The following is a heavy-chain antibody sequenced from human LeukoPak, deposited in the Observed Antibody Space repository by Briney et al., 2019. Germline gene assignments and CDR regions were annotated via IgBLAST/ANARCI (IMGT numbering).Heavy chain of an antibody. CDR1: GFTFSNYA. V-gene: IGHV3-23*01. CDR3: AKDLNYGDYEALDY. CDR2: ISGSGGST. Sequence: PGGSLRLSCAASGFTFSNYAMSWVRQAPGKGLEWVSAISGSGGSTYYADSVKGRFTISRDNSKNTLYLQMNSLRAEDTAVYYCAKDLNYGDYEALDYWGQGTLVTVSS. D-gene: IGHD4-17*01. J-gene: IGHJ4*02.